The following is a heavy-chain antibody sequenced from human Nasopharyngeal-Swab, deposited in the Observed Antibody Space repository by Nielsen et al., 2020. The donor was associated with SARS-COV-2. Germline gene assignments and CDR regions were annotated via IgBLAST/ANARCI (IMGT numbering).Heavy chain of an antibody. J-gene: IGHJ6*02. V-gene: IGHV3-33*05. D-gene: IGHD3-10*01. Sequence: GGSLRLSCAASGFTFNSYGVHWVRQAPGKGLEWLAVISYDGSRAYHAESMKGRFTISRDNSKNTLYLQMNSLRAEDTAVYYCARDRGYYGSGSYFYYYYGMDVWGQGTTVTVSS. CDR3: ARDRGYYGSGSYFYYYYGMDV. CDR2: ISYDGSRA. CDR1: GFTFNSYG.